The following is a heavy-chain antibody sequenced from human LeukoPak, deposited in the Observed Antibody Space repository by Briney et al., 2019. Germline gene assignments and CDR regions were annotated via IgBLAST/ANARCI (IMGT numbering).Heavy chain of an antibody. Sequence: SSVKVSCKAFGGTFSSYTISWVRQAPGQGLEWMGRIIPILGIANYAQKFQGRVTITADKSTSTAYMELSSLRSEDTAVYYCARVGTGYYYGMDVWGQGTTVTVSS. J-gene: IGHJ6*02. D-gene: IGHD3/OR15-3a*01. V-gene: IGHV1-69*02. CDR1: GGTFSSYT. CDR2: IIPILGIA. CDR3: ARVGTGYYYGMDV.